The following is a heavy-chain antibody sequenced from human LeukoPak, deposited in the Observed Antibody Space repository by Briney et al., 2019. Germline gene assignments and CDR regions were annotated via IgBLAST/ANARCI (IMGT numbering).Heavy chain of an antibody. CDR3: ARGIAVAGTAYYYYGMDV. D-gene: IGHD6-19*01. V-gene: IGHV3-33*01. J-gene: IGHJ6*02. CDR1: GFTFSSYG. Sequence: GGSLRLSCAASGFTFSSYGMHWVRQAPGKGLEWVAVIWYDGSNKYYADSVKGRFTISRDNSKNTLYLQMNSLRAEDTAVYYCARGIAVAGTAYYYYGMDVWGQGTTVTVSS. CDR2: IWYDGSNK.